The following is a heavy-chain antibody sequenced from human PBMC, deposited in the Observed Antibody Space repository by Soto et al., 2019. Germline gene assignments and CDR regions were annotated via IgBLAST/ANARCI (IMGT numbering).Heavy chain of an antibody. Sequence: QVQLVQSGAEVKKPGSSVKVSYKASGGTFSSYAISWVRQAPGQGLEWMGGIIPIFGTANYAQKFQGRVTITADESTSTAYMELSSLRSEDTAVYYCAREEGATIPKYYYYGMDVWGQGTTVTVSS. CDR3: AREEGATIPKYYYYGMDV. CDR2: IIPIFGTA. D-gene: IGHD5-12*01. V-gene: IGHV1-69*01. CDR1: GGTFSSYA. J-gene: IGHJ6*02.